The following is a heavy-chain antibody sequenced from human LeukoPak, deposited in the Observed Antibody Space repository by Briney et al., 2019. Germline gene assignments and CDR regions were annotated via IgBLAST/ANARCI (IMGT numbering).Heavy chain of an antibody. Sequence: SETLSLTCTVSGCSTSSYYWSWIRQPPGKGLEWIGSLYYSGSTNSNPSLKTRVTMSVDTYKNRFSLNLSSMTAADTAVYYCARANMIISAFDFWGQGTMVTVSS. V-gene: IGHV4-59*01. D-gene: IGHD3-16*01. CDR2: LYYSGST. J-gene: IGHJ3*01. CDR1: GCSTSSYY. CDR3: ARANMIISAFDF.